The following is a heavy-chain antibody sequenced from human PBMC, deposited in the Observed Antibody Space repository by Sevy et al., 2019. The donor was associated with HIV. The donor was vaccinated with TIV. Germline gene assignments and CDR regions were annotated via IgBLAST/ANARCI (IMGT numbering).Heavy chain of an antibody. J-gene: IGHJ6*02. CDR2: MNPNSGNT. Sequence: ASVKVSCKASGYTFTSYDINWVRQATGQGLEWMGWMNPNSGNTGYAQKFQGRVTMTRNTSISTAYMELSSLRSEDTAVYYCARWSSSWLIYYYYYGMDVWGQGTTVTVSS. V-gene: IGHV1-8*01. CDR1: GYTFTSYD. D-gene: IGHD6-13*01. CDR3: ARWSSSWLIYYYYYGMDV.